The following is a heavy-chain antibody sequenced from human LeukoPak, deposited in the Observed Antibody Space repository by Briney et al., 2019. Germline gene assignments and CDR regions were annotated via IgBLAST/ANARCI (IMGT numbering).Heavy chain of an antibody. D-gene: IGHD3-10*01. Sequence: ASVKVSCKASGYTFTSYDINWVRQAPGQGLEWMGWISAYNGNTNYAQKLQGRVTMTTDTSTSTAYMELRSLRSDDTAVYYCARDAMVRGVTPWYYYYGMDVWGQGTTVTVSS. CDR3: ARDAMVRGVTPWYYYYGMDV. V-gene: IGHV1-18*01. CDR1: GYTFTSYD. CDR2: ISAYNGNT. J-gene: IGHJ6*02.